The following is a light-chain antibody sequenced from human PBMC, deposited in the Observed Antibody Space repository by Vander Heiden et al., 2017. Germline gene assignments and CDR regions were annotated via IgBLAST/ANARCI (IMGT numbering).Light chain of an antibody. CDR2: EIS. V-gene: IGKV2D-29*01. CDR1: QSLLHSDGKTY. CDR3: RQSLHLPLT. J-gene: IGKJ4*01. Sequence: DLVMTQTPLSLSVTPGQSASISCKSSQSLLHSDGKTYLYWYLQKPGHPPQLLIYEISNRFSGVPDRFTGSGSGTDFTLTVSRVEAEDVGTYYCRQSLHLPLTFGGGTKVEIK.